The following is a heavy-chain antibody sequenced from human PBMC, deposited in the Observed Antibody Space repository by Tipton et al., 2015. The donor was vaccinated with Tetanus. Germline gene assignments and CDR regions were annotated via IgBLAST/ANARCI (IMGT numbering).Heavy chain of an antibody. CDR1: GYTFTGYY. CDR2: INPNNGGT. V-gene: IGHV1-2*02. CDR3: SRTGLYLSSEGFDI. D-gene: IGHD3/OR15-3a*01. Sequence: QLVQSGAEMKKPGSSVKVSCKASGYTFTGYYLHWVRQAPGQGLEWMGWINPNNGGTHFARKFQDRVTLTTDTSISTAYMELSRLTSDDTAIYFCSRTGLYLSSEGFDIWGQGTMVIVSS. J-gene: IGHJ3*02.